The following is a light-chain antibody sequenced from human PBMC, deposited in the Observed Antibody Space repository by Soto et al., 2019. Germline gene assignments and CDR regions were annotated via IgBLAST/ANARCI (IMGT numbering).Light chain of an antibody. CDR2: KAS. CDR3: QQYNSYS. CDR1: QSISSW. J-gene: IGKJ1*01. V-gene: IGKV1-5*03. Sequence: DIQMTQSPSTLSATVGDRVTIICRASQSISSWLAWYQQKPGKAPKLLIYKASSLESGVPSRFSGSGSGTEFTLTISSLQPDDFATYYCQQYNSYSFGQGTKV.